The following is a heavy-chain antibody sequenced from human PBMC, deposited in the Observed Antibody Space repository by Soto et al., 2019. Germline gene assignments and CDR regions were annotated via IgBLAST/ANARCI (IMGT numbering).Heavy chain of an antibody. Sequence: EVQLLESGGDLVQPGGSLRLSCAASGFSLSNYAMTWVRQAPGKGLEWVSGISASGDKTSYADSVEGRFIISRDNFKNTFYPQMNSLRPEDTALYYCARDCSSSSCSVWRDWGQGTLVIVSS. CDR1: GFSLSNYA. D-gene: IGHD2-2*01. CDR3: ARDCSSSSCSVWRD. J-gene: IGHJ4*02. CDR2: ISASGDKT. V-gene: IGHV3-23*01.